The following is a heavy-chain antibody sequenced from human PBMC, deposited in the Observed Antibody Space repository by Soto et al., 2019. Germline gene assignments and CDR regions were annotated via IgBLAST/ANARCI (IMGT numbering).Heavy chain of an antibody. D-gene: IGHD5-18*01. V-gene: IGHV1-18*01. CDR2: ISAYNGNT. Sequence: EASVKVSCKASGYTFTSYGISWVRQAPGQGLEWMGWISAYNGNTNYAQKLQGRVTMTRNTSISTAYMELSSLRSEDTAVYYCARGRGYSYGDLGGYCYFGMDVWGQGTTVTVYS. CDR3: ARGRGYSYGDLGGYCYFGMDV. CDR1: GYTFTSYG. J-gene: IGHJ6*02.